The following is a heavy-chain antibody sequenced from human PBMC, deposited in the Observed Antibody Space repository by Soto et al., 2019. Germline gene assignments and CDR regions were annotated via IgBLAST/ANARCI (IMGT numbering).Heavy chain of an antibody. CDR1: GFTFSDYY. CDR2: ISSSSSYT. V-gene: IGHV3-11*06. Sequence: LRLSCAASGFTFSDYYMSWIRQAPGKGLEWVSYISSSSSYTNYADSVKGRFTISRDHAKNSLYLQMNSLRAEDTAVYYCARDGNSNYALGYFYYGMDVWGQGTTVTVSS. D-gene: IGHD4-4*01. CDR3: ARDGNSNYALGYFYYGMDV. J-gene: IGHJ6*02.